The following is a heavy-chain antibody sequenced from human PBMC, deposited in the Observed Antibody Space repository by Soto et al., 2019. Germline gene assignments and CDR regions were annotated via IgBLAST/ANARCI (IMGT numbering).Heavy chain of an antibody. CDR3: AKSLWFGEF. CDR1: GFTFSNFA. V-gene: IGHV3-23*01. CDR2: ISASGGNT. Sequence: GGSLRLSWAASGFTFSNFAMSWVRQTPGKGLEWVSTISASGGNTYYADSVKGRFTISRDNSKNTVYLQMNSLRAEDTAVYYCAKSLWFGEFWGQGTLVTVSS. J-gene: IGHJ4*02. D-gene: IGHD3-10*01.